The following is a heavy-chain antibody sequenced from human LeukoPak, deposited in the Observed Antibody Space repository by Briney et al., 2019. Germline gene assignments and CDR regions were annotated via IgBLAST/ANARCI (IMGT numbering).Heavy chain of an antibody. D-gene: IGHD2-15*01. Sequence: HPGGSLRLSCAASGFTFSSYGMHWVRQAPGKGLEWVAVIWYDGSNKYYADSVKGRFTISRDNSKDTLYLQMNNLRSEDTAVYYCARDPQYCSGDSCYPYNLYNRFDLWGQGTLVTVSS. CDR1: GFTFSSYG. CDR2: IWYDGSNK. CDR3: ARDPQYCSGDSCYPYNLYNRFDL. J-gene: IGHJ5*02. V-gene: IGHV3-33*01.